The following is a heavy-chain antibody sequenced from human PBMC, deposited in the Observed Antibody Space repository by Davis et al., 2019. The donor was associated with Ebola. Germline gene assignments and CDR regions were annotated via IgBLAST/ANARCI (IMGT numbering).Heavy chain of an antibody. CDR3: ARDHRTRYYYDSSGFLAAFDI. Sequence: ASVKVSCKASGYTFTGYYMHWVRQAPGQGLEWMGWINPNSGGTNYAQKFQGRVTMTRDTSISTAYMELSRLRSDDTAVYYCARDHRTRYYYDSSGFLAAFDIWGQGTMVTVSS. V-gene: IGHV1-2*02. D-gene: IGHD3-22*01. J-gene: IGHJ3*02. CDR2: INPNSGGT. CDR1: GYTFTGYY.